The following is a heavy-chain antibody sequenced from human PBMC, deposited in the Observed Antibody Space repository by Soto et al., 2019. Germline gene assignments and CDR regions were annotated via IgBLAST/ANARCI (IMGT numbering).Heavy chain of an antibody. D-gene: IGHD3-10*01. V-gene: IGHV4-31*03. CDR2: IYYRGST. CDR3: ARDSPITMVGPVQNWFDP. J-gene: IGHJ5*02. Sequence: QVQLQESGPGLVKPSETLSLTCTVSGGSISSGGYYWSWIRQHPGKGLEWIGYIYYRGSTYYNPSLKSRVTISVDSSKNQFSLKLSSVTAADTAIYYCARDSPITMVGPVQNWFDPWGQGTLVTVSS. CDR1: GGSISSGGYY.